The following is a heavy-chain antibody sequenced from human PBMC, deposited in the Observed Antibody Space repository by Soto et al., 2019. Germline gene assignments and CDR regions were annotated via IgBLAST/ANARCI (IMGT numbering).Heavy chain of an antibody. J-gene: IGHJ3*02. Sequence: PGGSLRLSCAASGFTFSSYGMHWVRQAPGKGLEWVAVIWYDGSNKYYADSVKGRFTISRDNSKNTLYLQMNSLRAEDTAVYYCARDSQSPLRPDAFDIWGQGTMVTVSS. CDR1: GFTFSSYG. CDR3: ARDSQSPLRPDAFDI. D-gene: IGHD3-16*01. CDR2: IWYDGSNK. V-gene: IGHV3-33*08.